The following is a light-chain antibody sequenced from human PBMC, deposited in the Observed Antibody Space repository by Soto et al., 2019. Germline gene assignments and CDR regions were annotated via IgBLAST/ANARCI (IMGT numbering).Light chain of an antibody. CDR2: DAS. V-gene: IGKV3-11*01. Sequence: EIVLTQSPGTLSLSPGERATLSCRASQTFSSSLAWYQQKPGQAPRLLIYDASNRAPGIPDRFSGSGSGTDFTLTISSLEPEDFAVYYCQQRSNWPLTFGGGTKVDIK. CDR3: QQRSNWPLT. J-gene: IGKJ4*01. CDR1: QTFSSS.